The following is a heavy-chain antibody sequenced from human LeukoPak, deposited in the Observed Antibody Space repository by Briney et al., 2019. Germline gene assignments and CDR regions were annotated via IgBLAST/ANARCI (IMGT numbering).Heavy chain of an antibody. CDR3: ARGRWTVVVSGYFDY. CDR1: GFTFSSYA. V-gene: IGHV3-30*04. D-gene: IGHD2-15*01. CDR2: ISYDGSDK. Sequence: GRSLRLSCAASGFTFSSYAMHWVRQGPGKGLEWVAAISYDGSDKYYADSVKGRFTISRDNSKNTLYLQMNSLRAEDTAVYYCARGRWTVVVSGYFDYWGQGTLVTVSS. J-gene: IGHJ4*02.